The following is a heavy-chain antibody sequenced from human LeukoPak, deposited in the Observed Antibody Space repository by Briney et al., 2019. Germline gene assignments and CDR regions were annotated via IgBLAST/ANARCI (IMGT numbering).Heavy chain of an antibody. J-gene: IGHJ3*02. CDR3: ARGGSGATRDDTFDI. Sequence: PGGSLRLSCAASGFTFRRLAMTWVRQAPGRGLEWVSSISSSSSVIFYSDSVKGRFTISRDNAKNSLYLQMNSLRAEDTAVYYCARGGSGATRDDTFDIWGQGTMVTVSS. CDR1: GFTFRRLA. D-gene: IGHD3-16*01. CDR2: ISSSSSVI. V-gene: IGHV3-21*01.